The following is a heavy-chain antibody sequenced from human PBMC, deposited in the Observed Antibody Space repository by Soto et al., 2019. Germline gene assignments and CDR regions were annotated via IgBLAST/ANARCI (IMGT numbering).Heavy chain of an antibody. CDR1: GGSISSYY. CDR2: IYYSGST. D-gene: IGHD2-8*01. V-gene: IGHV4-59*08. J-gene: IGHJ4*02. CDR3: ARRWGYAIDY. Sequence: QVQLQESGPGLVKPSETLSLTCTVSGGSISSYYWSWIRQPPGKGLEWIGYIYYSGSTNYNPSLKSRVTISVDTSKNQFSLKLRSVTAADTAVYYCARRWGYAIDYWGQGTLVTVSS.